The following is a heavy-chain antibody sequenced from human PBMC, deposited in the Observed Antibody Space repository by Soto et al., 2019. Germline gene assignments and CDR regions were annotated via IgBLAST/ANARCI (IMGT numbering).Heavy chain of an antibody. CDR1: GFTFSSYG. CDR3: ARDLKLVDWLTNYYYYYGMDV. D-gene: IGHD3-9*01. V-gene: IGHV3-33*01. J-gene: IGHJ6*02. CDR2: IWYDGSNK. Sequence: QVQLVESGGGVVQPGRSLRLSCAASGFTFSSYGMHWVRQAPGKGLEWVAVIWYDGSNKYYADSVKGRFTISRDNSKNTLYLQMNSLRAEDTAVYYCARDLKLVDWLTNYYYYYGMDVWGQGTTVTVSS.